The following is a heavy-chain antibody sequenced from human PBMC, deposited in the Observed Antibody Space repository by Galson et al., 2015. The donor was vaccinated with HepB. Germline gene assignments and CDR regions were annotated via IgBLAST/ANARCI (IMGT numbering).Heavy chain of an antibody. V-gene: IGHV3-30*02. CDR2: IRYDGSNK. D-gene: IGHD6-13*01. J-gene: IGHJ4*02. Sequence: SLRLSCAASGFTFSSYGMHWVRKAPGKGLEWVAFIRYDGSNKYYADSVKGRFTISRDNSKNTLYLQMNSLRAEDTAVYYCARTQTRIAAAAGYWGQGTLVTVSS. CDR1: GFTFSSYG. CDR3: ARTQTRIAAAAGY.